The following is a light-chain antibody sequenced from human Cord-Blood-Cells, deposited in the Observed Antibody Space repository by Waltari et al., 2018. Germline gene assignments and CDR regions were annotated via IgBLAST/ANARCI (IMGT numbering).Light chain of an antibody. V-gene: IGKV3-15*01. CDR3: QQYNNWPPYT. CDR1: QSVSSN. Sequence: EIVVTQSPATLSVSPGERATLSCRASQSVSSNLAWYQQKPGQAPRLLICGASTRATGIPARFSGRGSATEFTLTISSLQSEDFAVYYCQQYNNWPPYTFGHGTKLEIK. J-gene: IGKJ2*01. CDR2: GAS.